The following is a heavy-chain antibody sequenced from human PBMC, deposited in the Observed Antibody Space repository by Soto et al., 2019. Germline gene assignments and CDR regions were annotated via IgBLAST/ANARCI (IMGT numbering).Heavy chain of an antibody. Sequence: GGSLRLSCAASGFTFSSYAMHWVRQAPGKGLEWVAVISYDGSNKYYADSVKGRFTISRDNSKNTLYLQMNSLRAEDTAVYYCARDMDSADYYYGMDVWGQGTTVTVSS. CDR1: GFTFSSYA. CDR2: ISYDGSNK. CDR3: ARDMDSADYYYGMDV. V-gene: IGHV3-30-3*01. D-gene: IGHD5-18*01. J-gene: IGHJ6*02.